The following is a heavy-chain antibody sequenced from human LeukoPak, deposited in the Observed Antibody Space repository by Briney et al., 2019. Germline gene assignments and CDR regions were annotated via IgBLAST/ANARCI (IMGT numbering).Heavy chain of an antibody. CDR1: GFTFSSYA. Sequence: GGSLRLSCAASGFTFSSYAMHWVRQAPGKGLEWVAVISYDGSNKYYADSVKGRFTISRDNSKNTLYLQMNSLRAEDTAVYYCAKDPPRAIAVAAYFDYWGQGTLVTVSS. J-gene: IGHJ4*02. CDR2: ISYDGSNK. CDR3: AKDPPRAIAVAAYFDY. D-gene: IGHD6-19*01. V-gene: IGHV3-30-3*01.